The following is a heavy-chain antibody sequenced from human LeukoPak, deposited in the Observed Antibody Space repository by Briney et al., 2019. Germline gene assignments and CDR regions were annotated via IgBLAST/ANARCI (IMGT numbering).Heavy chain of an antibody. CDR2: IYSGGST. J-gene: IGHJ4*02. CDR1: GLTVSSNY. D-gene: IGHD5-24*01. CDR3: AASRDGYNYFDY. Sequence: PGGSLRLSCAAPGLTVSSNYMSLVRQAPGKGLEWVSVIYSGGSTYYADSVKGRFTISRDNSKNTLYLQMNSLRAEDTAVYYCAASRDGYNYFDYWGQGTLVTVSS. V-gene: IGHV3-66*01.